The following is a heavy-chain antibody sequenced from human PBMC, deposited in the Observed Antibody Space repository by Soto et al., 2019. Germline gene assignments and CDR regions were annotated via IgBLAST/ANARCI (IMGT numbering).Heavy chain of an antibody. CDR2: ISWYSGSL. CDR1: GCRTEDYD. J-gene: IGHJ1*01. Sequence: FLRLPYTTAGCRTEDYDMSWISQAPRKGLKWVSGISWYSGSLGYVDAVKGRFTISRDYDKNILYLQMISLRVEDTAFYYCAKDVGYCSSVSCHPCLEHWGQGALFTVSS. D-gene: IGHD2-2*01. V-gene: IGHV3-9*02. CDR3: AKDVGYCSSVSCHPCLEH.